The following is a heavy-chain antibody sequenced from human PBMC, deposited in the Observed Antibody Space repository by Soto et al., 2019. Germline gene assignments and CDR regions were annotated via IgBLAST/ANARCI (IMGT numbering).Heavy chain of an antibody. CDR2: ISAYNGNT. J-gene: IGHJ5*02. D-gene: IGHD2-15*01. V-gene: IGHV1-18*01. Sequence: ASVKVSCKASGYTFTRYGISWVRQAPGQGLEWMGWISAYNGNTNYAQKLQGRVTMTTDTSTSTAYMELRSLRSDDTAVYYCARTPGYCSGGSCPGFDPWGQGTLVTVSS. CDR3: ARTPGYCSGGSCPGFDP. CDR1: GYTFTRYG.